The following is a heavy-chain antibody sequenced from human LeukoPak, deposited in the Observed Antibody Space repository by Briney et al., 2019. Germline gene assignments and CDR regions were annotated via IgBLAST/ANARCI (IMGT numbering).Heavy chain of an antibody. V-gene: IGHV3-21*01. CDR3: ARDVYGDYANDY. D-gene: IGHD4-17*01. CDR1: GFTFSSYT. Sequence: GGSLRLSCAASGFTFSSYTMNWVRQAPGEGLEWVSSITGSGSDTYYADSVKGRFTISRDNAKNSLYLQMNSLRADDTVVYYCARDVYGDYANDYWGQGTLVTVSS. J-gene: IGHJ4*02. CDR2: ITGSGSDT.